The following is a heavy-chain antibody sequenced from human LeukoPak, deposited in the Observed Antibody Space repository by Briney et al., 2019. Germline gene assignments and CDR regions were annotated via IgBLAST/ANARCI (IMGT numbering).Heavy chain of an antibody. J-gene: IGHJ3*02. CDR2: MNPNRGNT. CDR1: GYTFTSYD. Sequence: ASVKVSCKASGYTFTSYDINWVRQATGQGLEWMGWMNPNRGNTGYAQKFQGRITMTRNTSISTAYMELSSLRSEDTAVYYCARGRDYDFWSGYYTGIGAFDIWGQGTMVTVSS. D-gene: IGHD3-3*01. V-gene: IGHV1-8*01. CDR3: ARGRDYDFWSGYYTGIGAFDI.